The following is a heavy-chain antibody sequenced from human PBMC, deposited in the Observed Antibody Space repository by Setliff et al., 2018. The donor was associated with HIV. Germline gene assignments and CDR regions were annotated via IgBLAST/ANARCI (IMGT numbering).Heavy chain of an antibody. Sequence: SETLSLTCTVSGGSISSGGYYWSWIRQHPGKGLEWIGYIYYSGSTYYNPSLKSRVTISVDTSKNQFSLKLSSVTAADTAVYYCASSGRYYDFWSGYYKGTDAFDIWGQGTMVTV. V-gene: IGHV4-31*03. CDR2: IYYSGST. CDR3: ASSGRYYDFWSGYYKGTDAFDI. D-gene: IGHD3-3*01. CDR1: GGSISSGGYY. J-gene: IGHJ3*02.